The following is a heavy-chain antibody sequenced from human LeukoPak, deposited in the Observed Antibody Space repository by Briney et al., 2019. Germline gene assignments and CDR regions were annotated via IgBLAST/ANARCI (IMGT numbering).Heavy chain of an antibody. J-gene: IGHJ4*02. D-gene: IGHD4-17*01. CDR1: GFTISSYW. Sequence: PAGSLRLSCAVSGFTISSYWMSWGCQPPGKGLEWVANIKQDGSDKHYVDSVKGRFTILRDNAKNSLFLQMNSLRAEDPAVYHCARVSTPTTVTTLLDYWGEGTLVTVSS. CDR2: IKQDGSDK. CDR3: ARVSTPTTVTTLLDY. V-gene: IGHV3-7*02.